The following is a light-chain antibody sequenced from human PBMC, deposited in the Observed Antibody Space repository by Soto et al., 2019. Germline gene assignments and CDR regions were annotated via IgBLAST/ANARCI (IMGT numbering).Light chain of an antibody. CDR3: LQHGSYPIT. J-gene: IGKJ5*01. CDR1: QGINNL. Sequence: DIQMTQSPSAVSASVGDTVTITCRASQGINNLLAWFQQRPGKVPKRLIYAVSRLQSGVPSRFSGSGSGTEFSLTISSLQPEDFATYYCLQHGSYPITFGQGTRLEIK. V-gene: IGKV1-17*03. CDR2: AVS.